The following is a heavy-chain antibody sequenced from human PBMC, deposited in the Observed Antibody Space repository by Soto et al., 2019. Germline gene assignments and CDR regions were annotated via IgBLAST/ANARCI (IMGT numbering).Heavy chain of an antibody. CDR2: IYYSGST. Sequence: QLQLQESGPGLVKPSETLSLTCTVSGGSISSSSYYWGWIRQPPGKGLEWIGSIYYSGSTYYNPSLKSRVTIYVNTSKNQFSLKLSSVTAADTTVNYCARNTELRSRYYWGQRTLVTVSS. CDR1: GGSISSSSYY. D-gene: IGHD3-3*01. V-gene: IGHV4-39*01. CDR3: ARNTELRSRYY. J-gene: IGHJ4*02.